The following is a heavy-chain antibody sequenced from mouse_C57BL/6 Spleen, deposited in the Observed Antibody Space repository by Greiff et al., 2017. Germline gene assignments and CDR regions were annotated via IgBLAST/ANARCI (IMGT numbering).Heavy chain of an antibody. J-gene: IGHJ4*01. CDR1: GFTFSDYG. D-gene: IGHD2-4*01. CDR3: ARQRDYDEGYYYDMYY. CDR2: ISSGSSTI. Sequence: EVLLVESGGGLVKPGGSLKLSCAASGFTFSDYGMHWVRQAPEKGLEWVAYISSGSSTIYYADTVKGRFTISRDNATTTLFLQMTSLRSEDTAMYYCARQRDYDEGYYYDMYYWGQGASVTVSS. V-gene: IGHV5-17*01.